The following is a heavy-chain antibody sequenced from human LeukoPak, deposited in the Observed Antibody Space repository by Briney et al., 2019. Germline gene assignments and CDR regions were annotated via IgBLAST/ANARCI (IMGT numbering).Heavy chain of an antibody. J-gene: IGHJ5*02. Sequence: GGSLRLSCAASGFTFSSYSMTWVRQAPGKGLEWVSSISSSSSYIYYAASVKGRFTISRDNARNSLYLQMNSLRAEDTAVYYCARDSWGYSSSPNWFDPWGQGTLVTVSS. V-gene: IGHV3-21*01. CDR1: GFTFSSYS. CDR3: ARDSWGYSSSPNWFDP. CDR2: ISSSSSYI. D-gene: IGHD6-13*01.